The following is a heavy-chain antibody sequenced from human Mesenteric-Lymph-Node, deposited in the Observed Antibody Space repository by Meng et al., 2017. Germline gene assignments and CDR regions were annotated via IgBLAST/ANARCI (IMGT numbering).Heavy chain of an antibody. J-gene: IGHJ4*02. D-gene: IGHD5-12*01. CDR1: GGTFSSYA. CDR3: AREARYSGYHLNKDY. Sequence: SVKVSCKASGGTFSSYAISWVRQAPGQGLEWMGGIIPIFGTANYAQKFQGRVTITADKSTSTAYMELSSLRSKDTAVYYCAREARYSGYHLNKDYWGQGTLVTVSS. CDR2: IIPIFGTA. V-gene: IGHV1-69*06.